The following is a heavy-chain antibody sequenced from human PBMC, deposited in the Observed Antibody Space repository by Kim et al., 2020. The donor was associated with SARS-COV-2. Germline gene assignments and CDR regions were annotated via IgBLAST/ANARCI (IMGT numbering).Heavy chain of an antibody. D-gene: IGHD3-10*01. V-gene: IGHV1-46*01. CDR1: GYTFTKYY. J-gene: IGHJ4*02. CDR3: ARDFNTWFSYFDC. CDR2: INPSGGST. Sequence: ASVKVSCKASGYTFTKYYMHWVRQAPGQGLEWMGMINPSGGSTSYAQKFPDRVIVTRDTSTSTVYMELSSLRSEDTAVYYCARDFNTWFSYFDCWGQGTL.